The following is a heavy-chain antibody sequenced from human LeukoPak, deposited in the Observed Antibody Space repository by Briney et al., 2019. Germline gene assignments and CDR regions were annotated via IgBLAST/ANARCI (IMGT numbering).Heavy chain of an antibody. CDR1: GGSISSYY. D-gene: IGHD3-3*01. CDR2: IYYSGST. V-gene: IGHV4-59*01. Sequence: SETLSLTCTASGGSISSYYWSWIRQPPGKGLEWIGYIYYSGSTNYNPSLKSRVTISVDTSKNQFSLKLSSVTAADTAVYYCARALTYYDFWSGRTGDYYYGMDVWGQGTTVTVSS. J-gene: IGHJ6*02. CDR3: ARALTYYDFWSGRTGDYYYGMDV.